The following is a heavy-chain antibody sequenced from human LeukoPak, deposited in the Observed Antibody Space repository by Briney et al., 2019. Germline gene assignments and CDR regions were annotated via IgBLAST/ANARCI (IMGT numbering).Heavy chain of an antibody. Sequence: NSSQTLSPTCTVAAVSIISSSYDWGWIRHPRGKGLEWIGSISYGGTTDYNPSLKSRVTISVDASKNQFSLRVSSVTAADTAVYYCARHFGSWGQGTLVTVSS. V-gene: IGHV4-39*01. D-gene: IGHD3-16*01. CDR2: ISYGGTT. CDR1: AVSIISSSYD. J-gene: IGHJ1*01. CDR3: ARHFGS.